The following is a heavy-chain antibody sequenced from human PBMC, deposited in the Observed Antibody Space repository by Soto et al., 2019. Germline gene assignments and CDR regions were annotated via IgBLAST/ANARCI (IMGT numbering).Heavy chain of an antibody. V-gene: IGHV4-30-4*01. Sequence: QVQLQESGPGLVKPSQTLSLTCTVSGGSISSGDYYWSWIRQPPGKGLEWIGYIYYSGSTYYNPALKSRVTISVDTSKNQFSLKLSSVTAADTAVYYCARTPHDFWSGPTNWFDPWGQGTLVTVSS. CDR3: ARTPHDFWSGPTNWFDP. D-gene: IGHD3-3*01. CDR2: IYYSGST. J-gene: IGHJ5*02. CDR1: GGSISSGDYY.